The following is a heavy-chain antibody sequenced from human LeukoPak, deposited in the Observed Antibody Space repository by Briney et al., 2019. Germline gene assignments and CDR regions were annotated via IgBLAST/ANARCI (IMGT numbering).Heavy chain of an antibody. J-gene: IGHJ4*02. D-gene: IGHD3-3*01. CDR1: GFTFSSYA. Sequence: PGGSLRLSCAASGFTFSSYAMHWVRQAPGKGLEWVAVISYDGSNKYYADSVKGRFTISRDNSKNTLYLQMNSLRAEDTAVYYCARGHALRQFDYRGQGTLVTVSS. CDR2: ISYDGSNK. CDR3: ARGHALRQFDY. V-gene: IGHV3-30-3*01.